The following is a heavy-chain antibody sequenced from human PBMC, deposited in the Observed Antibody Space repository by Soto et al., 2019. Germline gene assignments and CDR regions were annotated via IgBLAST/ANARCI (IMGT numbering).Heavy chain of an antibody. CDR3: ARWSSGHWGVGYSNFDY. V-gene: IGHV4-59*01. D-gene: IGHD3-22*01. J-gene: IGHJ4*02. Sequence: SETLSLTCTVSGGSISSYYWSWIRQPPGKGLEWIGYIYYSGSTNYNPSLKSRVTISVDTSKNQFSLKLSSVTAADTAVYYCARWSSGHWGVGYSNFDYWGQGTLVTV. CDR1: GGSISSYY. CDR2: IYYSGST.